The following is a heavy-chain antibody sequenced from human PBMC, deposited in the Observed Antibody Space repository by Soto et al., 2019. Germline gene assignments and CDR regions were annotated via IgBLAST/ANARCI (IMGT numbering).Heavy chain of an antibody. CDR1: GYTLTELS. D-gene: IGHD4-17*01. CDR2: FDPEDGET. J-gene: IGHJ4*02. Sequence: VASVKVSCKVSGYTLTELSMHWVRQAPGKGLEWMGGFDPEDGETIYAQKFQGRVTMTEDTSTDTAYMELSSLRSEDTAVYYCATLSHDYGDIHDYWGQGTLVTVSS. V-gene: IGHV1-24*01. CDR3: ATLSHDYGDIHDY.